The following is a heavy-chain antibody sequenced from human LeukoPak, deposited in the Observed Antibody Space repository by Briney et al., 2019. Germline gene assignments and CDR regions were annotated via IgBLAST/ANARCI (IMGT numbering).Heavy chain of an antibody. D-gene: IGHD6-19*01. CDR2: IYTSGTT. CDR1: GGSISSYY. V-gene: IGHV4-4*07. J-gene: IGHJ6*03. CDR3: ARGGIAVAGPTIYYYYYYMDV. Sequence: SETLSLTCTVSGGSISSYYWSWIRQPAGQGLDWNGRIYTSGTTNYNPSLKSRVNRSVDKSMNQFSLQLSSVIAAVTAVYYCARGGIAVAGPTIYYYYYYMDVWGKGTTVTVSS.